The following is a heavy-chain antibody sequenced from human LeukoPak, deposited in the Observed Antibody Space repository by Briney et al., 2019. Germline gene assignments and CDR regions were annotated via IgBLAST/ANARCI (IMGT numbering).Heavy chain of an antibody. J-gene: IGHJ4*02. V-gene: IGHV3-74*01. CDR3: ARGTAATAGIDF. Sequence: GGSLRLSCAASGFSFSSRWMHWVRQAPGKGLVWVSHIDSDGTRTTYGDSAKGRFTISRDNTKNTLYLQMTSLRDDDTAIYYCARGTAATAGIDFWGQGALVTVSS. CDR1: GFSFSSRW. CDR2: IDSDGTRT. D-gene: IGHD6-13*01.